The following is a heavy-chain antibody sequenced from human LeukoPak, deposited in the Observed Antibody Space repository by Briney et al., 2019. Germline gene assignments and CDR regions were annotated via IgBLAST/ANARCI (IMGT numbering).Heavy chain of an antibody. Sequence: SETLSLTCTVSGGSISSDYWSWIRQPPGKGLEWVGRIYTTGSNNYSPSLKRRVTMSVDTSKNQFSLKLSSVTAADTAVYYCARGYCSGGSCYSYYYYNYMDVWGKGTTVTVS. J-gene: IGHJ6*03. D-gene: IGHD2-15*01. CDR1: GGSISSDY. V-gene: IGHV4-4*07. CDR2: IYTTGSN. CDR3: ARGYCSGGSCYSYYYYNYMDV.